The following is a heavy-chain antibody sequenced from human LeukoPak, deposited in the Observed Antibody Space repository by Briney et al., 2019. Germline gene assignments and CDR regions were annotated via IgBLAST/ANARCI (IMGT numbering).Heavy chain of an antibody. D-gene: IGHD3-3*01. CDR1: GGSISSGGYY. J-gene: IGHJ6*04. V-gene: IGHV4-30-2*01. Sequence: SETLSLTCTVSGGSISSGGYYWSWIRQPPGKGLEWIGYIYHSGSTYYNPSLKSRVTISVDRSKNQFSLKLSSVTAADTAVYYCAKAGYWSGYYNPLYYMDVWGTGTTVIVSS. CDR2: IYHSGST. CDR3: AKAGYWSGYYNPLYYMDV.